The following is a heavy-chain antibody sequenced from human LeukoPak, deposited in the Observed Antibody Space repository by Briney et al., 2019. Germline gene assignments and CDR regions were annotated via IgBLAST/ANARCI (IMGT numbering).Heavy chain of an antibody. V-gene: IGHV4-34*01. CDR3: ATLSSGWYYFDY. J-gene: IGHJ4*02. D-gene: IGHD6-19*01. Sequence: SETLSLTCAVYGGSFSGYYWSWIRQPPGKGLEWIGEINHSGSTNYNPSLKSRVTISVDTSKNQFSLKLSSVTAADTAVYYCATLSSGWYYFDYWGQGTLVTVSS. CDR1: GGSFSGYY. CDR2: INHSGST.